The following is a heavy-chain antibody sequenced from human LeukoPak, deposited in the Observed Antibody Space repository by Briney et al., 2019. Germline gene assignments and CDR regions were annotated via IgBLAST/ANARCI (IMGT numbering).Heavy chain of an antibody. CDR2: IIPIFGTA. Sequence: ASVKVSCKASGGTFSSYAISWVRQAPGQGLEWMGGIIPIFGTANYAQKFQGRVTITADKSTSTAYMELSSLRSEDTAVYYCARDLGSSWYYYYGMDVWGQGTTVTVSS. CDR3: ARDLGSSWYYYYGMDV. D-gene: IGHD6-13*01. J-gene: IGHJ6*02. V-gene: IGHV1-69*06. CDR1: GGTFSSYA.